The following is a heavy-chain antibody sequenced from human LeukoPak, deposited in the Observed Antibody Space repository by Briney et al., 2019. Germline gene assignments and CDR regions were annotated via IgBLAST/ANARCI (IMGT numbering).Heavy chain of an antibody. CDR3: AREDYDSSGYYDY. V-gene: IGHV1-69*06. Sequence: SVKVSCKASGGTFSSYAISWVRQAPGQGLEWMGGIIPIFGTANYAQKFQGRVTITADKSTSTAYMELSSLRSEDTAVYYCAREDYDSSGYYDYWGQETLVTVSS. J-gene: IGHJ4*02. CDR1: GGTFSSYA. CDR2: IIPIFGTA. D-gene: IGHD3-22*01.